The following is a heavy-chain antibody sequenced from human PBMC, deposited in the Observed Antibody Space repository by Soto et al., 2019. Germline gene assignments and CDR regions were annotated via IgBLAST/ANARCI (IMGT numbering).Heavy chain of an antibody. D-gene: IGHD3-22*01. CDR3: ARDYFDSSDYTTNWFDP. V-gene: IGHV4-39*01. J-gene: IGHJ5*02. CDR2: IYHTGNA. Sequence: SETLCLTCSVSGDFIINGRFYWAWIRQPPGEGLEWIGSIYHTGNAYYNPSLKSRVTIFVDTSKNQFSLKLTSVTAADTALYYCARDYFDSSDYTTNWFDPWGQGTLVTVS. CDR1: GDFIINGRFY.